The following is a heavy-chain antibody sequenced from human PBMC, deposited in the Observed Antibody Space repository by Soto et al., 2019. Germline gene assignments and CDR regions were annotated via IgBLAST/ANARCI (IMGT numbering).Heavy chain of an antibody. CDR1: GYTFTSYA. CDR2: INAGNGNT. V-gene: IGHV1-3*01. CDR3: AREYCSGGSCPLYYGMDV. Sequence: QVQLVQSGAEVKKPGASVKVSCKASGYTFTSYAMHWVRQAPGQRLEWMGWINAGNGNTKYSQKFQGRGTITRDTSASTAYMELSSLRSEDTAVYYCAREYCSGGSCPLYYGMDVWGQGTTVTVSS. D-gene: IGHD2-15*01. J-gene: IGHJ6*02.